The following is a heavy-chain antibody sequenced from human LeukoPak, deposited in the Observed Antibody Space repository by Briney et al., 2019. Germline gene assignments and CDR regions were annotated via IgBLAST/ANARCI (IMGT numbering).Heavy chain of an antibody. CDR1: GYRFTSYW. D-gene: IGHD2-2*01. V-gene: IGHV5-51*01. CDR2: IYPGDSDT. J-gene: IGHJ4*02. CDR3: ARLRRYCSSTSCWYFDY. Sequence: GGSLQISCQGSGYRFTSYWIGWVRQLPGKGLEWMGIIYPGDSDTRYSPSFQGQVTISASKSISTAYLQWSSLKASDTAMYYCARLRRYCSSTSCWYFDYWGQGTLVTVSS.